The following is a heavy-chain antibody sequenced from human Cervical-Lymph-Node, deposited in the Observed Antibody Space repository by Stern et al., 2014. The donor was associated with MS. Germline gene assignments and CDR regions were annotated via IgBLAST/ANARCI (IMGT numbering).Heavy chain of an antibody. CDR1: GYTFTSYG. CDR2: ISAYNGNT. J-gene: IGHJ4*02. CDR3: ARAAGILDF. Sequence: QVQLVESGNEVKKPGASVKVSCEASGYTFTSYGISWVRQAPGQGLRWMGWISAYNGNTNDEQKFQDRVTMTTDTSTSTVYMELRNLRSDDAALYYCARAAGILDFWGQGTLVTVSS. V-gene: IGHV1-18*01. D-gene: IGHD1-1*01.